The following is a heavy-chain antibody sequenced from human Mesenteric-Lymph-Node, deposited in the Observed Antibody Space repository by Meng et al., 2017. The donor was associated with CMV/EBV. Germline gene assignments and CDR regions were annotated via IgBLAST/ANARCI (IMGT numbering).Heavy chain of an antibody. J-gene: IGHJ4*02. CDR2: IYPGDSNT. V-gene: IGHV5-51*01. Sequence: GESLKISCKASEYSLTTYWIAWVRQMPGKGLEWMGIIYPGDSNTKYSPSFQGQVTISADKSVTTAYLQWSSLKASDTAMYYCAITTADSSSWDFDYWGQGTLVTVSS. CDR3: AITTADSSSWDFDY. CDR1: EYSLTTYW. D-gene: IGHD6-13*01.